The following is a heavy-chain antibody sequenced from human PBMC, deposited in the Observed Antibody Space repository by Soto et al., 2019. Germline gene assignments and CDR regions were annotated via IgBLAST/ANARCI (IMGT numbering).Heavy chain of an antibody. CDR3: ARADTGYNSPFFDY. J-gene: IGHJ4*02. V-gene: IGHV4-59*01. CDR1: XXSXSSYY. D-gene: IGHD5-12*01. CDR2: IYYSGST. Sequence: PSETMSXTCTFSXXSXSSYYLILXRXXPGKGLEWIGYIYYSGSTNYNPSLKSRVTISVDTSKNQFSLKLSSVTAADTAVYYCARADTGYNSPFFDYWGQGTLVTVSS.